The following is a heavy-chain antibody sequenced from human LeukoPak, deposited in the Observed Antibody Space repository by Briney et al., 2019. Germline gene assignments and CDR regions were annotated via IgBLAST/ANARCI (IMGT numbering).Heavy chain of an antibody. V-gene: IGHV3-33*01. CDR1: GFTFSSYG. CDR2: IWYDGSNK. D-gene: IGHD6-13*01. CDR3: ARALAAAGTERGGFDP. J-gene: IGHJ5*02. Sequence: GGSLRLSCAASGFTFSSYGMHWVRQAPGKGLEWVAVIWYDGSNKYYADSMKGRFTISRDNSKNTLYLQMNSLRAEDTAVYYCARALAAAGTERGGFDPWGQGTLVTVSS.